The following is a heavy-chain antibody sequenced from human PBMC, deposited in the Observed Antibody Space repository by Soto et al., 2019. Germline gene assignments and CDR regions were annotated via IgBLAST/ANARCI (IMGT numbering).Heavy chain of an antibody. V-gene: IGHV3-74*01. J-gene: IGHJ3*02. CDR3: ARDRTDGYNHDAFDI. CDR2: INSDGSST. CDR1: GFTFSSYW. D-gene: IGHD5-12*01. Sequence: GWSLRLSCAASGFTFSSYWMHWVRQAPGKGLVWVSRINSDGSSTSYADSVKGRFTISRDNAKNTLYLQMNSLRAEDTAVYYCARDRTDGYNHDAFDIWGQGTMVTV.